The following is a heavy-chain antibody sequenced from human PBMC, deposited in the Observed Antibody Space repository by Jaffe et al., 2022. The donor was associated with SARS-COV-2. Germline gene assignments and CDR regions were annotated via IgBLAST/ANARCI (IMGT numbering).Heavy chain of an antibody. V-gene: IGHV4-39*01. CDR2: IYYSDST. CDR1: GGSFSSSSYS. D-gene: IGHD3-10*01. J-gene: IGHJ4*02. CDR3: ARHGDSYGSGSSTYYFEY. Sequence: QLQLQESGPGLVKPSETLSLTCTVSGGSFSSSSYSWGWIRQPPGKGLEWIGSIYYSDSTNYNPSLKSRVTISVDTSKNQFSLKVTSVTAADTAIYYCARHGDSYGSGSSTYYFEYWGQGTLATVSS.